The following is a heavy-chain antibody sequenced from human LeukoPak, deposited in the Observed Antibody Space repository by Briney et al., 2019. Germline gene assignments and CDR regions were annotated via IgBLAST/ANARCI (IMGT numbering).Heavy chain of an antibody. J-gene: IGHJ6*03. CDR2: IYYSGST. V-gene: IGHV4-59*01. CDR3: ARGVPRYYYMDV. D-gene: IGHD2-2*01. Sequence: PSETLSLTCTVSGGSISSYYWSWIRQPPGKGQEWIGYIYYSGSTNYNPSLKSRVTISVDTSKNQFSLKLSSVTAADTAVYYCARGVPRYYYMDVWGKGTTVTVSS. CDR1: GGSISSYY.